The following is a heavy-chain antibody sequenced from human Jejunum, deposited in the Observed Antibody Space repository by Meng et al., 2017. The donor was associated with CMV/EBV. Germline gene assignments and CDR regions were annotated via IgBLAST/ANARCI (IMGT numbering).Heavy chain of an antibody. V-gene: IGHV5-51*03. Sequence: GAEVKQPGESLKISCKGSGYSFTNYWIGWVRQMPGKGLEWMGIIFPSDSDTRYSPSFQDQVTISADTSITTAYLQWSSLKASDTAMYYCARLGSSSSGDYWGQGTLVTVDS. CDR3: ARLGSSSSGDY. CDR1: GYSFTNYW. D-gene: IGHD6-6*01. J-gene: IGHJ4*02. CDR2: IFPSDSDT.